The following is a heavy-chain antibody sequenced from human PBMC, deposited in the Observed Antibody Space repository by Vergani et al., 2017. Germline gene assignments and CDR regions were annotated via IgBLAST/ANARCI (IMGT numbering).Heavy chain of an antibody. CDR3: AKSQLWFGELLSSLFDY. V-gene: IGHV3-23*01. J-gene: IGHJ4*02. D-gene: IGHD3-10*01. CDR2: ISGSGGST. Sequence: VQLLESGGGLVQPGGSLRLSCAASGFTFSSYAMNWVRQAPGKGLEWVSAISGSGGSTYYADSVKGRFTISRDNSKNTLYLQMNSLRAEDTAVYYCAKSQLWFGELLSSLFDYWGQGTLVTVSS. CDR1: GFTFSSYA.